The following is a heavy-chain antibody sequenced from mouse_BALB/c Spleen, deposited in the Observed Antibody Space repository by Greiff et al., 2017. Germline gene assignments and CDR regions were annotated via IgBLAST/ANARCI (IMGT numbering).Heavy chain of an antibody. Sequence: EVQLVESGGGLVQPGGSLKLSCAASGFTFSSYGMSWVRQTPDKRLELVATINSNGGSTYYPDSVKGRFTISRDNAKNTLYLQMSSLKSEDTAMYYCARDRGLRRFAYWGQGTLVTVSA. CDR2: INSNGGST. D-gene: IGHD2-4*01. V-gene: IGHV5-6-3*01. J-gene: IGHJ3*01. CDR1: GFTFSSYG. CDR3: ARDRGLRRFAY.